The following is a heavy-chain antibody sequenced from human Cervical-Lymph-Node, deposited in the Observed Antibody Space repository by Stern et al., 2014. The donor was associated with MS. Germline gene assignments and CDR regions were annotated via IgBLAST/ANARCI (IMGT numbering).Heavy chain of an antibody. CDR2: INPNSGGT. Sequence: QMQLVQSGAEVKKPGASVKVSCKASGYTFTGYYMHWVRQAPGQGLEWMGWINPNSGGTNYAQKFQGWVTMTRDTSISTAYMELSRLRSDDTAVYYCARSSIAAAGTVQLDYWGQGTLVTVSS. CDR3: ARSSIAAAGTVQLDY. V-gene: IGHV1-2*04. CDR1: GYTFTGYY. D-gene: IGHD6-13*01. J-gene: IGHJ4*02.